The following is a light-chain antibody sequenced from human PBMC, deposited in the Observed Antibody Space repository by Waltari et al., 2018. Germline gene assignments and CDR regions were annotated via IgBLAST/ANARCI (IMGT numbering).Light chain of an antibody. CDR3: QHYVRLPVA. CDR2: DAS. J-gene: IGKJ1*01. V-gene: IGKV3-20*01. Sequence: EIVLTQSPGTLSLSPGERATVSCRASQSISKYLAWYRLKPGQAPRLLIYDASKRATGIPDRFSASGSATDFSLTISRLEPEDFAVYYCQHYVRLPVAFGQGTKVEIK. CDR1: QSISKY.